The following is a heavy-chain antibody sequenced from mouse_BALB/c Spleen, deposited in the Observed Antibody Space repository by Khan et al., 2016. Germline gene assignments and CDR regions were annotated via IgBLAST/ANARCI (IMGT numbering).Heavy chain of an antibody. CDR1: GFTFSSYA. CDR3: TPKVYYFDC. CDR2: ISSGGSP. Sequence: EVELVESGGGLVKPGGSLKLSCAASGFTFSSYAMSWVRQTPEKRLEWVASISSGGSPFYPDILKGRFTISSDNARNILYLQMSSLRSEATAMYYWTPKVYYFDCWGHGTTLTVSS. V-gene: IGHV5-6-5*01. J-gene: IGHJ2*01.